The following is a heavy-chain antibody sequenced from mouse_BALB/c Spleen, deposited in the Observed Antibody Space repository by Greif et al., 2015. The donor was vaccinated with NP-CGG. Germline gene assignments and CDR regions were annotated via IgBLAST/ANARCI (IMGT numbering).Heavy chain of an antibody. Sequence: QVQLQQSGAELVKPGASVKLSCKASGYTFTSYWMHWVKQRPGQGLEWIGEINPSNGPTNYNEKFKSKATLTVDKSSSTAYMQLSSLTSEDSAVYYCARGYWYFDVWGAGTTVTVSS. CDR2: INPSNGPT. CDR3: ARGYWYFDV. V-gene: IGHV1S81*02. CDR1: GYTFTSYW. J-gene: IGHJ1*01.